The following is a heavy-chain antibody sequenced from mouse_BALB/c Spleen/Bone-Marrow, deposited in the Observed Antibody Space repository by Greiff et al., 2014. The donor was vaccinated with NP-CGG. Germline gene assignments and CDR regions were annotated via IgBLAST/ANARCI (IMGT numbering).Heavy chain of an antibody. CDR2: IRNKAYGYTT. V-gene: IGHV7-3*02. CDR1: GFTFTDYY. D-gene: IGHD4-1*01. CDR3: ARDMGGILFDS. Sequence: EVKVEESGGGLVQPGGSLRLSCATSGFTFTDYYMNWVRQPPGKALEWLGFIRNKAYGYTTEYSASVNGRFTISRDNSQGILYLQMNSLRAEDSATYYCARDMGGILFDSWGQGTTLTVSS. J-gene: IGHJ2*01.